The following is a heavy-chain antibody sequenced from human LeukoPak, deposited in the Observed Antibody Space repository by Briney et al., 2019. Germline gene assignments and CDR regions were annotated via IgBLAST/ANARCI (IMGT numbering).Heavy chain of an antibody. CDR1: GGTFSSYT. CDR2: IIPILGIA. D-gene: IGHD4-11*01. J-gene: IGHJ4*02. CDR3: ARGFFRYSNYGGVDY. Sequence: ASVKVSFKASGGTFSSYTISWVRQAPGQGLEWMGRIIPILGIANYAQKFQGRVTITADKSTSTAYMELSSLRSEDTAVYYCARGFFRYSNYGGVDYWGQGTLVTVSS. V-gene: IGHV1-69*02.